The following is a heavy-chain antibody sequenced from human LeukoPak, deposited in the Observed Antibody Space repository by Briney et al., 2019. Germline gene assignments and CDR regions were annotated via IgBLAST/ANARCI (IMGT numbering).Heavy chain of an antibody. CDR2: IYYSGST. Sequence: PSETLSLTCTVSGGSISSYYWSWIRQPPGKGLEWIGYIYYSGSTNYNPSLKSRVTISVDTSKNQFSLKLSSVTAADPAVYYCASVGGRGSSLYLDGVTTYYFDYWGQGTLVTVSS. J-gene: IGHJ4*02. CDR1: GGSISSYY. D-gene: IGHD6-13*01. CDR3: ASVGGRGSSLYLDGVTTYYFDY. V-gene: IGHV4-59*01.